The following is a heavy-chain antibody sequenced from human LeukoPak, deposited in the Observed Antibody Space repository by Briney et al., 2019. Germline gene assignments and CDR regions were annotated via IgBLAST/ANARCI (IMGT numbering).Heavy chain of an antibody. CDR3: AKDLGSDEVGATIAYFDY. V-gene: IGHV3-7*03. D-gene: IGHD1-26*01. J-gene: IGHJ4*02. Sequence: GGSLRLSCAASGFTFSRFWMSWVRQAPGKGLEWVASIDQDERTIRYVDSVRGRFTISRDNVKNSLFLQMNSLRVEDTAFYYCAKDLGSDEVGATIAYFDYWGQGTLVTVSS. CDR1: GFTFSRFW. CDR2: IDQDERTI.